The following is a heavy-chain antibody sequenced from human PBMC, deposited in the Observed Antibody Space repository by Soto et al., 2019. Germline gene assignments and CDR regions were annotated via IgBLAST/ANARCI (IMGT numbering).Heavy chain of an antibody. CDR1: GFTFSSYA. V-gene: IGHV3-23*01. CDR2: ITGSAEST. CDR3: AKDPGYGTDV. Sequence: EVQLLESGGGLVQPGGSLRLSCVASGFTFSSYAMTWVRQAPGKGLERVSTITGSAESTYYADSVKGRFTISRDNSENTLYLHMNSLRAEDTAVYYCAKDPGYGTDVWGQGTTVTGSS. J-gene: IGHJ6*02.